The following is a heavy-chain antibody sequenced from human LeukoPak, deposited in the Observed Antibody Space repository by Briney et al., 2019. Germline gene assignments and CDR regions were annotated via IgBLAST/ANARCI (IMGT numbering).Heavy chain of an antibody. CDR1: GGSFSGYY. CDR3: TRRVATTGIYAFDI. J-gene: IGHJ3*02. D-gene: IGHD1-1*01. V-gene: IGHV4-34*01. CDR2: INHSGST. Sequence: PSETLSLTCAVYGGSFSGYYWSWIRQPPGKGLEWIGEINHSGSTKYNPSLKSRVTISVDTSKNQFSLKLSSVTAADTAVYYCTRRVATTGIYAFDIWGQGTMVTVSS.